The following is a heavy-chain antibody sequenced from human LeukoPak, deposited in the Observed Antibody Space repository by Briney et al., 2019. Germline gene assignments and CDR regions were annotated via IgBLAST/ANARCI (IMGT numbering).Heavy chain of an antibody. D-gene: IGHD3-10*01. V-gene: IGHV4-31*03. CDR1: GGSISSGGYY. CDR3: ARGLWFGEFRY. J-gene: IGHJ4*02. Sequence: PSETLSLTCTVSGGSISSGGYYWSWIRQHPGKGLEWIGYIYHSGSTYYYPSLKSRITISVDTSKNQFCLKLSSVTAAATAVYYCARGLWFGEFRYWGQGTLVTVSS. CDR2: IYHSGST.